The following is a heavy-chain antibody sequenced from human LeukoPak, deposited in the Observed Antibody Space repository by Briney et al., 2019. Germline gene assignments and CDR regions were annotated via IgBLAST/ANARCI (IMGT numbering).Heavy chain of an antibody. J-gene: IGHJ5*02. CDR3: ARQNYDILTGHGWFDP. D-gene: IGHD3-9*01. CDR1: GGPISSYY. CDR2: IYYSGST. Sequence: ASETLSLTCAVSGGPISSYYWSWIRQPPGKGLEWIGYIYYSGSTNYNPSLKSRVTISVDTSKNQSSLKLSSVTAADTAVYYCARQNYDILTGHGWFDPWGQGTLVTVSS. V-gene: IGHV4-59*08.